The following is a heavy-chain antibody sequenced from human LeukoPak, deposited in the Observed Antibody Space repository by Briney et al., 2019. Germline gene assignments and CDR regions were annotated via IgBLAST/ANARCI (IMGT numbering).Heavy chain of an antibody. CDR2: IKSKTDGGTT. V-gene: IGHV3-15*01. Sequence: PGGSLRLSCAASGFTFSNAWMSWVRQAPGKGLEWVGRIKSKTDGGTTDYAAPVKGRFTISRDDSKNTLYLQMNSLKTEDTAVYYCTTDSLLMPSAKGYNWFDPWGQGTLVTVSS. CDR1: GFTFSNAW. D-gene: IGHD3-9*01. J-gene: IGHJ5*02. CDR3: TTDSLLMPSAKGYNWFDP.